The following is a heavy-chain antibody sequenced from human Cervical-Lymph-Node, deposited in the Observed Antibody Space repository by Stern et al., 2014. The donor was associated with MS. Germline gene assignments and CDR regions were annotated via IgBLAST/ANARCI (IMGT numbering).Heavy chain of an antibody. CDR1: GFTFSSYW. D-gene: IGHD6-19*01. J-gene: IGHJ4*02. Sequence: EVQLVESGGGLVKPGGSLRLSCAVSGFTFSSYWMTWVRQIPGAGLEWVANTKQDGSENEKYTMDFGKGRSTIHEEHAKHSLYLQINSLRAKDTAVYYCARAGTDSSGWYWNYWGQGTLVAVSS. CDR3: ARAGTDSSGWYWNY. CDR2: TKQDGSENEK. V-gene: IGHV3-7*01.